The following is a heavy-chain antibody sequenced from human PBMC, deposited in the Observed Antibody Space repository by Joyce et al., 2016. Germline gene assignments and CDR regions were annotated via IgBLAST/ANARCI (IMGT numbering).Heavy chain of an antibody. CDR2: IYYSGTT. D-gene: IGHD3-10*01. V-gene: IGHV4-39*07. Sequence: QLQLQESGPGLVKPSETLSLTCTVSGGSIGSSSYYWGWVRQPPGKGLEWSGSIYYSGTTYYNSSLKSRVTISVETSKNQFSLQLSSVTAADTAVYYCVRLWELLNSWGQGTLVTVSS. CDR1: GGSIGSSSYY. CDR3: VRLWELLNS. J-gene: IGHJ4*02.